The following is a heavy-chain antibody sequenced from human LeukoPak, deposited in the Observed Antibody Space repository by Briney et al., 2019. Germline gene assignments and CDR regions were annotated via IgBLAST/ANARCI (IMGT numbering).Heavy chain of an antibody. CDR2: IYLGDSDT. D-gene: IGHD4-17*01. CDR3: ARGTVTTTGYNWFDP. CDR1: GDNFNRHW. J-gene: IGHJ5*02. Sequence: GESLKISCKGSGDNFNRHWIGWVRQMPGKGLEWMGIIYLGDSDTRYSPSFQGQVTISADKSISTAYLQWSSLKASDTAMYYCARGTVTTTGYNWFDPWGQGTLVTVSS. V-gene: IGHV5-51*01.